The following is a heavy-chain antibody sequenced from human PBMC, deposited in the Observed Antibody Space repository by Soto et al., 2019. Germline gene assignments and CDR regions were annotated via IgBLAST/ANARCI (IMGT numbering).Heavy chain of an antibody. J-gene: IGHJ5*02. D-gene: IGHD1-26*01. CDR3: AGDSGQGSFMRVWFDP. CDR2: INPASGST. Sequence: QVQLVQSGAEVKKPGASVKVSCKASGYIFIDYYIHWVRQAPGQGLEWMGIINPASGSTSYSQKFQGRATMTRDTSASTVYKELRSLRSEDTAVFYCAGDSGQGSFMRVWFDPWGHGTLVTVSS. CDR1: GYIFIDYY. V-gene: IGHV1-46*01.